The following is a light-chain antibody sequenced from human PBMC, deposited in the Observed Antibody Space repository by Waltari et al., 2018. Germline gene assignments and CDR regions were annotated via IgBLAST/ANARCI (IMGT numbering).Light chain of an antibody. Sequence: QSVLTQPPSASGTPGQRVTIPCSGSSSNIGRNSVYWSQQLPATAPNLRIYWNSHRPQGVPDRLSGSKSGTSASLAISGLRSEDEADYYCAAWDDSLSGRVFGGGTKLTVL. CDR3: AAWDDSLSGRV. J-gene: IGLJ3*02. V-gene: IGLV1-47*01. CDR1: SSNIGRNS. CDR2: WNS.